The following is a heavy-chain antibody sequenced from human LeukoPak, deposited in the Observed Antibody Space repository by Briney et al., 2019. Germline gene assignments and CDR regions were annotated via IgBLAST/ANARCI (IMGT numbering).Heavy chain of an antibody. Sequence: PSETLSLTCAVYGGSFSGYYWSWIRQPPGKGLEWIGEINHSGSTNYNPSLKSRVTISVDTSKNQFSLKLSSVTAADTAVYYCAREKASKALDYWGQGTLVTVSS. V-gene: IGHV4-34*01. J-gene: IGHJ4*02. CDR1: GGSFSGYY. D-gene: IGHD6-6*01. CDR3: AREKASKALDY. CDR2: INHSGST.